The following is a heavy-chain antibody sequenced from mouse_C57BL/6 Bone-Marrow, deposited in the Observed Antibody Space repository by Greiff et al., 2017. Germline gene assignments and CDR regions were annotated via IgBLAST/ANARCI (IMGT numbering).Heavy chain of an antibody. D-gene: IGHD2-3*01. J-gene: IGHJ2*01. Sequence: QVQLQQPGAELVKPGASVKVSCKASGYTFTSYWMHWVKQRPGQGLEWIGRLHPSDSDTNYNQKFKGKATLTVDKSSSTAYMQLSSLTSEDSAVYYCAIMRDGPYYFDDWGQGTTLTVSS. CDR2: LHPSDSDT. V-gene: IGHV1-74*01. CDR3: AIMRDGPYYFDD. CDR1: GYTFTSYW.